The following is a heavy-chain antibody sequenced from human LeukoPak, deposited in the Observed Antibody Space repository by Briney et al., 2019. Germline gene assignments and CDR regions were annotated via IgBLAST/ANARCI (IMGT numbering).Heavy chain of an antibody. CDR2: ISSRSTYI. CDR3: AKSTRAVMAMMDV. D-gene: IGHD3-16*01. V-gene: IGHV3-21*01. Sequence: KAGGSLRLSCAASGFTFSSYSMNWVRQAPGKGLEWVSSISSRSTYIYHADSVKGRFTISRDNVKNSLFLQMNSLRAEDTAVYFCAKSTRAVMAMMDVWGKGTTVTVSS. CDR1: GFTFSSYS. J-gene: IGHJ6*04.